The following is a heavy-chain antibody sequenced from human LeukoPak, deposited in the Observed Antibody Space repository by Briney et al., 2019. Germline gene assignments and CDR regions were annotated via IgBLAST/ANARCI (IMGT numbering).Heavy chain of an antibody. CDR2: INSDGSST. CDR3: ARLDRFRE. CDR1: GFTFSSYW. V-gene: IGHV3-74*01. Sequence: GGSLRLSCGASGFTFSSYWMHWVRQAPGKGLAWVSRINSDGSSTFYADSVKGRFTISRDNGKNTLYLQMNSLRAEDTAVYYCARLDRFREWGQGTLVTVSS. D-gene: IGHD3-10*01. J-gene: IGHJ4*02.